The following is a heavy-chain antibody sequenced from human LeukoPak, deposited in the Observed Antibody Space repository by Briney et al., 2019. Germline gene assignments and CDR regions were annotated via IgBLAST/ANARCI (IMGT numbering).Heavy chain of an antibody. CDR1: GYTFTNYD. Sequence: GASVKVSCKASGYTFTNYDINWVRQATGQGLEWMGWMNPNSGNTGYAQKFQGRVTITRNTSISTAYMELSSLRSEDTAVYYCARGSGSGWVFDPWGQGTLVTVSS. D-gene: IGHD6-19*01. CDR2: MNPNSGNT. CDR3: ARGSGSGWVFDP. J-gene: IGHJ5*02. V-gene: IGHV1-8*03.